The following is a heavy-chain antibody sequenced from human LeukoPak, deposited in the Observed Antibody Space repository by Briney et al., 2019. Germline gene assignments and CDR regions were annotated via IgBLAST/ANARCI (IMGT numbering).Heavy chain of an antibody. Sequence: ASVKVSCKASGGTFSSYAISWVRQAPGQGLEWMGRIIPILGIANYAQKFQGRVTITADKSTSTAYMELSSLRSEDTAVYYCANDYGGNTGTTGFDPWGQGTLVTVSS. CDR2: IIPILGIA. D-gene: IGHD4-23*01. CDR3: ANDYGGNTGTTGFDP. J-gene: IGHJ5*02. CDR1: GGTFSSYA. V-gene: IGHV1-69*04.